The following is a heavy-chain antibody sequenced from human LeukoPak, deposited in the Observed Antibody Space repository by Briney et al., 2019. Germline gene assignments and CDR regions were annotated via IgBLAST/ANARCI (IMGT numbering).Heavy chain of an antibody. D-gene: IGHD5-24*01. CDR1: GGSISSGGYY. Sequence: PSETLSLTCTVSGGSISSGGYYWSWIRQPPGKGLEWIGYIYHSGSTYYNPSLKSRVTISVDTSKNQFSLKLSSVTAADTAVYYCARDRDGFIDPWGQGTLVTVSS. CDR2: IYHSGST. V-gene: IGHV4-30-2*01. CDR3: ARDRDGFIDP. J-gene: IGHJ5*02.